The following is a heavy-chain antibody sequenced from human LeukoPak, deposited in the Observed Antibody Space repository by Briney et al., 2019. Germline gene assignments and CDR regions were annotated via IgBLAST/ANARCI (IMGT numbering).Heavy chain of an antibody. D-gene: IGHD1-26*01. CDR3: AREVVGAKDY. V-gene: IGHV1-2*02. CDR2: INPNSGGT. CDR1: GYTFTSYD. Sequence: EASVKVSCKASGYTFTSYDINWVRQATGQGLEWMGWINPNSGGTNYAQKFQGRVTMTRDTSISTAYMELSRLRSDDTAVYYCAREVVGAKDYWGQGTLVTVSS. J-gene: IGHJ4*02.